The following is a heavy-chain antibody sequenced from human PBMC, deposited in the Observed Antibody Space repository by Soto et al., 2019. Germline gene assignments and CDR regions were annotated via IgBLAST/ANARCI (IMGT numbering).Heavy chain of an antibody. Sequence: GGSLRLSCAASGFTFSSYGMHWVRQAPGKGLEWVAVIWYDGSNKYYADSVKGRFTISRDNSKNTLYLQMNSLRAEDTAVYYCARDQAPDYYDSSGLGGMDVWGQGTTVTVSS. CDR3: ARDQAPDYYDSSGLGGMDV. D-gene: IGHD3-22*01. CDR2: IWYDGSNK. V-gene: IGHV3-33*01. CDR1: GFTFSSYG. J-gene: IGHJ6*02.